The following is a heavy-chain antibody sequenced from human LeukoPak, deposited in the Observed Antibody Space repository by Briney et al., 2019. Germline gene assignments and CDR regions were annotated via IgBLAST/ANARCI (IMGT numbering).Heavy chain of an antibody. J-gene: IGHJ4*02. CDR3: ARDLSGVTGYTYGRGIDY. Sequence: GGSLRLSCAASGFTFDDYAMHWVRQAPGKGLEWVSLISWDGGIIYYADSVRGRFTISRDNSKNSLYLQMNSLRAEDTAVYYCARDLSGVTGYTYGRGIDYWGQGTLVTVSS. CDR2: ISWDGGII. D-gene: IGHD5-18*01. CDR1: GFTFDDYA. V-gene: IGHV3-43D*03.